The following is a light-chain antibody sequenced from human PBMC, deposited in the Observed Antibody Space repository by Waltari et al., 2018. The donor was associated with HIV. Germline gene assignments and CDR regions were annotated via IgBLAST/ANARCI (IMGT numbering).Light chain of an antibody. Sequence: QSVLTQPPSVSAAPGQKVTISCSGSSSNIGNNFVSWYQQLPGTAPKLLIYENKYRPSGSPDRFSGSKSVTSATLDISGLQTGDEATYFCETWDSSLSVVVFGGGTKLTVL. V-gene: IGLV1-51*02. CDR2: ENK. J-gene: IGLJ2*01. CDR1: SSNIGNNF. CDR3: ETWDSSLSVVV.